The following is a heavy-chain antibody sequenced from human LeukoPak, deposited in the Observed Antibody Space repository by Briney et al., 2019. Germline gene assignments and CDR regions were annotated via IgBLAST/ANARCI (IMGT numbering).Heavy chain of an antibody. V-gene: IGHV1-46*01. J-gene: IGHJ4*02. D-gene: IGHD3-22*01. CDR3: ARDDLGYDSSGNTDY. CDR1: GYTFTSYY. CDR2: INPSGGST. Sequence: SVKVSCKASGYTFTSYYMHWVRQAPGQGLEWMGIINPSGGSTSYAQKFQGRVTMTRDTSTSTVYMELSSLRSEDTAVYYCARDDLGYDSSGNTDYWGQGTLVTVSS.